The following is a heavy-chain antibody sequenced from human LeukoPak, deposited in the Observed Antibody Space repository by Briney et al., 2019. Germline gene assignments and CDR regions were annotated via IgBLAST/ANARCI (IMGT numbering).Heavy chain of an antibody. D-gene: IGHD2-2*01. CDR3: ARHCSSTSCYSRWYFDL. CDR2: IYYSGST. CDR1: VGSISSYY. V-gene: IGHV4-59*08. J-gene: IGHJ2*01. Sequence: PSETLSLTCTVSVGSISSYYWSWIRQPPGKGLEWIGYIYYSGSTNYNPSLKSRVTISVDTSKNQFSLKLSSVTAADTAVYYCARHCSSTSCYSRWYFDLWGRGTLVTVSS.